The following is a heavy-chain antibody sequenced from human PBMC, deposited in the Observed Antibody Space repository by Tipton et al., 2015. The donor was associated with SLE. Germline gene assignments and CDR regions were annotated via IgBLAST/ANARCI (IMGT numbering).Heavy chain of an antibody. D-gene: IGHD3-16*01. J-gene: IGHJ6*02. CDR1: GFNFRSYG. Sequence: SLRLSCAASGFNFRSYGMHWVRQAPGKGLEWVAVIWYDGSNKYYADSVKGRFTISRDNSKNTLYLQMNSLRAEDTAVYYCARVLGSYFVMDVWGQGTTVTVSS. V-gene: IGHV3-33*08. CDR2: IWYDGSNK. CDR3: ARVLGSYFVMDV.